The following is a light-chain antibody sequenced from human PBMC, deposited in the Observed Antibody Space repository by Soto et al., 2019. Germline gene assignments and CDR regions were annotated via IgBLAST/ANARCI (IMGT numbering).Light chain of an antibody. CDR3: LQDSDYPYT. CDR2: TAS. J-gene: IGKJ2*01. Sequence: AIQVTQSPSSLSASVGDRVTITCRTSQGIGNDLGWYQQKPGKAPKLLIFTASNLQNGVPSRFSGSGSGTDFTLTISSLQPEDFATYYCLQDSDYPYTFGQGTKLEIK. V-gene: IGKV1-6*01. CDR1: QGIGND.